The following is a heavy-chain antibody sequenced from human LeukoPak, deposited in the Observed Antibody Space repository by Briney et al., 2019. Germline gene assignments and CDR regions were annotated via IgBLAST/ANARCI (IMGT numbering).Heavy chain of an antibody. V-gene: IGHV3-74*01. CDR1: GFTFDDYA. J-gene: IGHJ4*02. CDR2: INSDGSST. CDR3: AREAAAASFDY. D-gene: IGHD6-13*01. Sequence: GGSLRLSCAASGFTFDDYAMHWVRQAPGKGLVWVSRINSDGSSTSYADSVKGRFTISRDNAKNTLYLQMNSLRAEDTAVYYCAREAAAASFDYWGQGTLVTVSS.